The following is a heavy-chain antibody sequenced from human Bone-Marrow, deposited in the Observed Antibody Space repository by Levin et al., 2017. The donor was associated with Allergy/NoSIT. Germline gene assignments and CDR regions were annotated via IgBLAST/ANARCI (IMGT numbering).Heavy chain of an antibody. CDR2: FSHSGST. J-gene: IGHJ4*02. Sequence: SQTLSLTCAVSGGSISSGGYSWSWIRQPPGKGLEWIGYFSHSGSTYYNPSLQSRVTISVDKSKSQFSLRLNSVTAADTAVYYCARESYPAYDYRVFDYWGQGILVTVSS. CDR1: GGSISSGGYS. V-gene: IGHV4-30-2*01. CDR3: ARESYPAYDYRVFDY. D-gene: IGHD5-12*01.